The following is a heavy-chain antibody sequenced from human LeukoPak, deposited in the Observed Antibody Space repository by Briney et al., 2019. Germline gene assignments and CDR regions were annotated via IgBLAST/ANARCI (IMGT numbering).Heavy chain of an antibody. Sequence: GGSLRLSCAAPGFTFSGSVMHWVRQASGKGLEWVSYISSSSSTIYYADSVKGRFTISRDNAKNSLYLQMNSLRAEDTAVYYCARDYYDILTGYYLDYWGQGTLVTVSS. J-gene: IGHJ4*02. V-gene: IGHV3-48*01. CDR1: GFTFSGSV. CDR2: ISSSSSTI. CDR3: ARDYYDILTGYYLDY. D-gene: IGHD3-9*01.